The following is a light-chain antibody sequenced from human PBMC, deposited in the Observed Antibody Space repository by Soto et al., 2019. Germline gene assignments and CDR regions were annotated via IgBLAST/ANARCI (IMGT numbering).Light chain of an antibody. CDR1: SSDVGGYNY. CDR3: CSYAGSYPYV. Sequence: QSVLTQPRSVSGSPGQSVTISCTGTSSDVGGYNYVSWYQQHPGKAPKLMIYDVSKRPSGVPDRFSGSKSGNTASLTISGLQAEDEADYYCCSYAGSYPYVLGNGTKVTV. J-gene: IGLJ1*01. V-gene: IGLV2-11*01. CDR2: DVS.